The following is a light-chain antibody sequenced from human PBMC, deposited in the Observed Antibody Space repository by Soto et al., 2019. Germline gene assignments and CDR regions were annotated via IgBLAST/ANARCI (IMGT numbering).Light chain of an antibody. Sequence: EIVLTQSPATLSFSPGERATLSCGASQSVSSYLAWYEQKPGQPPRLLIYDASNRATGIPARFSGSGSGTDFTLTISRLEPEDFAVYYCQQRSNWPITFGQGTRLEI. CDR1: QSVSSY. CDR2: DAS. V-gene: IGKV3-11*01. CDR3: QQRSNWPIT. J-gene: IGKJ5*01.